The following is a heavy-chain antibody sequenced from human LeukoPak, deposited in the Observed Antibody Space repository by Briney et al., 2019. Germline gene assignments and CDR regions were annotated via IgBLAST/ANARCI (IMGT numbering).Heavy chain of an antibody. J-gene: IGHJ5*02. Sequence: GGSLRLSCAASGFTFSSYAMSWVRQAPGKGLEWVSAISGSGGSTYYADSVKGRSTISRDNSKNTLYLQMNSLRAEDTAVYYCAKGYDILTGYHPNWFDPWGQGTLVTVSS. CDR1: GFTFSSYA. CDR3: AKGYDILTGYHPNWFDP. CDR2: ISGSGGST. V-gene: IGHV3-23*01. D-gene: IGHD3-9*01.